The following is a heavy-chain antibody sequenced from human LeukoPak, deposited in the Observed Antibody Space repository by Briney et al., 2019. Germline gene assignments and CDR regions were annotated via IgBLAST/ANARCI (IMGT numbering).Heavy chain of an antibody. D-gene: IGHD1-26*01. V-gene: IGHV1-8*01. J-gene: IGHJ3*02. CDR1: GYTFTGYD. CDR2: MNPNSGDT. CDR3: ARGRLDTWGAFDI. Sequence: GASVKVSCKASGYTFTGYDINWVRQATGQGLEWMGWMNPNSGDTGYAQKFQGRVTMTRNTSISTAYMELSSLRSEDTAVYYCARGRLDTWGAFDIWGQGTMVTVSS.